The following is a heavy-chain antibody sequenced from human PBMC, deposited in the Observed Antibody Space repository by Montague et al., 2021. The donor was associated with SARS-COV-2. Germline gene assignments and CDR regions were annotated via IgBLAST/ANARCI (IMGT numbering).Heavy chain of an antibody. Sequence: SLRLSCAASGFTFHDYALHWVRQVPGKGLEWVSGISWNSGSIGYGDSVKGQFTISRDNAKNSLYLQMNSLRAEDTALYYCAKDRGYYGSGSYFEYWGQGTLVTVSS. D-gene: IGHD3-10*01. J-gene: IGHJ4*02. CDR1: GFTFHDYA. CDR3: AKDRGYYGSGSYFEY. CDR2: ISWNSGSI. V-gene: IGHV3-9*01.